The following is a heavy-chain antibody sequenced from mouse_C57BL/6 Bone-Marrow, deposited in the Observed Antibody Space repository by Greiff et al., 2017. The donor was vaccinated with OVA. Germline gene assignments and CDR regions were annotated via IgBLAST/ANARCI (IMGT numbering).Heavy chain of an antibody. CDR1: GYTFTSYG. J-gene: IGHJ1*03. V-gene: IGHV1-81*01. Sequence: QVHVKQSGAELARPGASVKLSCKASGYTFTSYGISWVKQRPGQGLEWIGEINPRSGNTYYNEKFKGKATLTADKSTSTAYMELRSLTSEDSAVYFCARGYYGSSFYWYFDDWGTGTTVTVSS. D-gene: IGHD1-1*01. CDR3: ARGYYGSSFYWYFDD. CDR2: INPRSGNT.